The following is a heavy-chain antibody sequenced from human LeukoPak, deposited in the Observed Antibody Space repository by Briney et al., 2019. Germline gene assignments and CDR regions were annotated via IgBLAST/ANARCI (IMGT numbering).Heavy chain of an antibody. D-gene: IGHD3-16*02. V-gene: IGHV3-23*01. CDR3: AKTRNYDYVWGSYRRTPYFDY. Sequence: ETLSLTCSVSGGSISTYYWSWVRQAPGKGLEWVSSMSGSGGSTYYADSVKGRFTISRDNSRNTLYLQMNSLRAEDTAVYYCAKTRNYDYVWGSYRRTPYFDYWGQGTLVTVSS. J-gene: IGHJ4*02. CDR1: GGSISTYY. CDR2: MSGSGGST.